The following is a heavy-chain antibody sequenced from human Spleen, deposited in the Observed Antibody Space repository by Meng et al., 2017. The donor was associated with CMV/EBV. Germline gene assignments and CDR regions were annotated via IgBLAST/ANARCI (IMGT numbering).Heavy chain of an antibody. J-gene: IGHJ4*02. CDR3: AREDCSGGSCSYFDY. V-gene: IGHV4-34*02. CDR2: INHSGST. CDR1: GESFSGYY. Sequence: QGQLQPWGAGLLKPSETLSLTCAVYGESFSGYYWSWIRQPPGKGLQWIGEINHSGSTNYNPSLKSRVTISVDTSKNQFSLKLSSVTAADTAVYYCAREDCSGGSCSYFDYWGRGTLVTVSS. D-gene: IGHD2-15*01.